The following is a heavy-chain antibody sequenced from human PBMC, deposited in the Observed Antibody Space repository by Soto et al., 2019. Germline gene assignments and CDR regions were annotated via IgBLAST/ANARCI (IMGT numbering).Heavy chain of an antibody. CDR3: ARDPTPGIAAAGINYYYGMDV. CDR2: INAGNGNT. V-gene: IGHV1-3*01. D-gene: IGHD6-13*01. Sequence: ASVKVSCKASGYTFTSYAMHWVRQAPGQRLEWMGWINAGNGNTNYSQKFQGRVTITRDTSASTAYMELSSLRSEDTAVYYCARDPTPGIAAAGINYYYGMDVWGQGTTVTVSS. CDR1: GYTFTSYA. J-gene: IGHJ6*02.